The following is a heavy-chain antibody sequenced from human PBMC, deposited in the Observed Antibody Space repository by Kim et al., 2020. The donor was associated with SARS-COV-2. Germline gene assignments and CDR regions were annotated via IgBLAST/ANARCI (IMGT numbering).Heavy chain of an antibody. CDR3: ASGSYDSSGYFPR. D-gene: IGHD3-22*01. Sequence: GGSLRLSCAASGFTFSSYSMNWVRQAPGKGLEWVSSISSSSSYIYYADSVKGRFTISRDNAKNSLYLQMNSLRAEDTAVYYCASGSYDSSGYFPRWGQGTLVTVSS. J-gene: IGHJ4*02. V-gene: IGHV3-21*01. CDR2: ISSSSSYI. CDR1: GFTFSSYS.